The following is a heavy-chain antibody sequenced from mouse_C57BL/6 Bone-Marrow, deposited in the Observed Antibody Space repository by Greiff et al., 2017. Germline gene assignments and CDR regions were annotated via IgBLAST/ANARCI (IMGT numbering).Heavy chain of an antibody. D-gene: IGHD2-4*01. CDR2: ISNGGGST. CDR3: ARRGDYDYAMDY. CDR1: GFTFSDYY. J-gene: IGHJ4*01. V-gene: IGHV5-12*01. Sequence: EVQVVESGGGLVQPGGSLKLSCAASGFTFSDYYMYWVRQTPEKRLEWVAYISNGGGSTYYPATVKGRFTIPRDNAKNTLYVQMSRLKSEDTAMYYCARRGDYDYAMDYWGQGTSVTVSS.